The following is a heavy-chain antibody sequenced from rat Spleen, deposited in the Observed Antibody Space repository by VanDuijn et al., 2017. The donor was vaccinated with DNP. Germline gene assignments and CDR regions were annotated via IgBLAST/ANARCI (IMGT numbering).Heavy chain of an antibody. CDR1: GITFSNSG. CDR2: ISYDGVHA. CDR3: TTDFERGY. V-gene: IGHV5-19*01. D-gene: IGHD1-11*01. J-gene: IGHJ2*01. Sequence: EVRLVESGGGLVQPGRSLKLSCAASGITFSNSGMHWIRQAPTKGLEWVATISYDGVHAYYRGSVKGRFTISRDNAKNSLYLQMDSLRSEDTATFYCTTDFERGYWGQGVMVTVSS.